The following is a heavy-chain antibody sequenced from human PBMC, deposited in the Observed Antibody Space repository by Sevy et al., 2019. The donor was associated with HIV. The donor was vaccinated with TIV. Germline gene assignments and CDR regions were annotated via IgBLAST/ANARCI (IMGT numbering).Heavy chain of an antibody. J-gene: IGHJ4*02. CDR1: GFTFSNAW. V-gene: IGHV3-15*01. CDR3: TTGMRNTKFDY. CDR2: IKSKTDGGTT. D-gene: IGHD3-3*01. Sequence: GGSLRLSCAASGFTFSNAWMSWVRQAPGKGLEWVGRIKSKTDGGTTDYAAPVKGRFTISRADSKNTLYLQMNSLKTEDTAVYYCTTGMRNTKFDYWGQGTLVTVSS.